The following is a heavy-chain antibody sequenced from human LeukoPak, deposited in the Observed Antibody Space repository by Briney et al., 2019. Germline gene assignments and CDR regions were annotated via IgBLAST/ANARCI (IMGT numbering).Heavy chain of an antibody. CDR2: IIPILGTA. CDR1: GGTFSSYA. J-gene: IGHJ4*02. Sequence: SVKVSCKASGGTFSSYAISRVRQAPGQGLEWMGGIIPILGTANYAQKFQGRVTITADESTSTAYMELSSLRSEDTAVYYCATKRGYSYGSPHWGQGTLVTVSS. D-gene: IGHD5-18*01. CDR3: ATKRGYSYGSPH. V-gene: IGHV1-69*13.